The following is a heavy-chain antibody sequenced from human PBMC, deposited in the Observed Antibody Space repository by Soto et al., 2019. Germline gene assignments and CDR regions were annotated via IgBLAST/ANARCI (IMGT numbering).Heavy chain of an antibody. CDR1: GFTFSSYA. J-gene: IGHJ6*02. Sequence: GGSLRLSCAASGFTFSSYAMSWVRQAPGKGLEWVSAISGSGGSTYYADSVKGRFTISRDNSKNTLYLQMNSLRAEDTAVYYCAKDHPPPVLRFLEWLPTVRVEGMDVWGQGTTVTVSS. V-gene: IGHV3-23*01. D-gene: IGHD3-3*01. CDR2: ISGSGGST. CDR3: AKDHPPPVLRFLEWLPTVRVEGMDV.